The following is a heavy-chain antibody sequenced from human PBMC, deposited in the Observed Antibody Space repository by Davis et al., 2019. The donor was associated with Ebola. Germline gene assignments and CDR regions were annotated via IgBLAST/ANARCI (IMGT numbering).Heavy chain of an antibody. CDR1: GGSISSFY. CDR2: IYYSGST. V-gene: IGHV4-59*01. Sequence: SETLSLTCTVSGGSISSFYWSWIRQPPGKGLEWIAYIYYSGSTTYNPSLKSRVTISVDTSKNQFSLKLSSVTAADTAVYYCARGGVQTATDSIFDHWGQGALVTVSS. D-gene: IGHD1-26*01. CDR3: ARGGVQTATDSIFDH. J-gene: IGHJ4*02.